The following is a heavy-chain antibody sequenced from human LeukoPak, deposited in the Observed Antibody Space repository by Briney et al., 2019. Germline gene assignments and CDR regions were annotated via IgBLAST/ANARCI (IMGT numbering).Heavy chain of an antibody. CDR2: IRGKAYGGTP. CDR3: AKDKPYDSSGWGHFDY. Sequence: GGSLRLSCTASGFSFGAYLISWVRQAPGEGLEWVGFIRGKAYGGTPEYAASVKGRFTISRDDSKSIAYLQMNSLRAEDTAVYYCAKDKPYDSSGWGHFDYWGQGTLVTVSS. J-gene: IGHJ4*02. D-gene: IGHD6-19*01. V-gene: IGHV3-49*04. CDR1: GFSFGAYL.